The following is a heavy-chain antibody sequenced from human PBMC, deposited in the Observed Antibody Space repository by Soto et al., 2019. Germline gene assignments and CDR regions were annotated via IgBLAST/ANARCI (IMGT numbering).Heavy chain of an antibody. CDR3: ARGGAARPDY. Sequence: EVQLLQSGGGLVQPGGSLRLSCEASGFSFSIYAMSWVRQAPGKGLEWVSAISGNGATTFYADSMKGRFTISRDNSRDTLYLQMNSLRAEDTAVYFCARGGAARPDYWGQGTLVTVSS. D-gene: IGHD6-6*01. V-gene: IGHV3-23*01. J-gene: IGHJ4*02. CDR2: ISGNGATT. CDR1: GFSFSIYA.